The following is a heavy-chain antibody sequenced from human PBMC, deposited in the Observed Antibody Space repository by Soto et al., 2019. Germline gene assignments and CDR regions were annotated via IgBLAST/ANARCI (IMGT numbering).Heavy chain of an antibody. Sequence: QVQLEQSGAEVKRPGSSVKVSCKASGGTFTTSAISWVRQAPGQGLEWMAGIMPIFRTPDYAQKFQGRVTMTEDESTSIDYMALRGLRSDDTAVYYCARYKDRLQLGGNYYYILDVWGQGTRVTVSS. CDR2: IMPIFRTP. D-gene: IGHD5-12*01. J-gene: IGHJ6*02. CDR3: ARYKDRLQLGGNYYYILDV. V-gene: IGHV1-69*12. CDR1: GGTFTTSA.